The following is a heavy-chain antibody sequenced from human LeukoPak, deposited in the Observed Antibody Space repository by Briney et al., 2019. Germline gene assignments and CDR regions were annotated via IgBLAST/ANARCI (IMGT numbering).Heavy chain of an antibody. Sequence: GGSLRLSCAASGFAFSSYNMKWVRQAPGKGLEWVSFISTTSTYIYYADSVKGRFTVSRDNAKNSLYLQMNSLRAEDTAVYYCARDIPTTLYYFDYWGQGTLVTVSS. V-gene: IGHV3-21*01. D-gene: IGHD1-26*01. CDR2: ISTTSTYI. J-gene: IGHJ4*02. CDR3: ARDIPTTLYYFDY. CDR1: GFAFSSYN.